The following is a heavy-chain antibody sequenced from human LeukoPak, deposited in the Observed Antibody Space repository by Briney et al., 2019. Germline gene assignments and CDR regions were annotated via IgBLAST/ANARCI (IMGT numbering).Heavy chain of an antibody. CDR1: GFTVSGNF. CDR2: IDSGGRT. CDR3: ARDIYYGSGSYFDY. V-gene: IGHV3-53*01. Sequence: GGSLRLSCAASGFTVSGNFMSWVRQAPGKGLEWVSVIDSGGRTHYADSVKGRFTISRDNSKNTLYLQMNSLRAEDTAVYYCARDIYYGSGSYFDYWGQGTLVTVSS. J-gene: IGHJ4*02. D-gene: IGHD3-10*01.